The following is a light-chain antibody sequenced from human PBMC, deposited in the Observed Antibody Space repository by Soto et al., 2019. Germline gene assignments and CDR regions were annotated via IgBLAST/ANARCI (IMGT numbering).Light chain of an antibody. CDR3: HSYDSSLSASV. Sequence: QSVLTQPPSVSGAPGQRVTISCTGSSSNIGASYDVQWYQQLPGTAPKLLIYGNDKRPSGVPDRFSGSKSGTSASLTITGLQAEDEADYHCHSYDSSLSASVFGGGTKLTVL. CDR2: GND. CDR1: SSNIGASYD. V-gene: IGLV1-40*01. J-gene: IGLJ2*01.